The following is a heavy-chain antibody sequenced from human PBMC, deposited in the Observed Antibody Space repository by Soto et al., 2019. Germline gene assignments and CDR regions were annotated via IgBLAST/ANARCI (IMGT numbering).Heavy chain of an antibody. CDR2: TRNKANSYTT. Sequence: PGGSLRLSCAASGFTFSAHYMDWVRQAPGKGLEWVGRTRNKANSYTTEYAASVKGRFTISRDDSKNSLYLQKNSLKAEDTAVYYCARGGYCSGGSCYTRPEEYYYYYGMDVWGQGTTVTVSS. V-gene: IGHV3-72*01. D-gene: IGHD2-15*01. CDR1: GFTFSAHY. CDR3: ARGGYCSGGSCYTRPEEYYYYYGMDV. J-gene: IGHJ6*02.